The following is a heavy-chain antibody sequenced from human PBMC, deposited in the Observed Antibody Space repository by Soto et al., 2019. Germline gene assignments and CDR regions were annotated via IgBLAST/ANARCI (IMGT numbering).Heavy chain of an antibody. CDR3: ARGILGEDGSPHY. CDR1: GYTFTGYY. J-gene: IGHJ4*02. Sequence: GASVKVSCKASGYTFTGYYMHWVRQAPGQGLEWMGWINPNSGGTNYAQKFQGRVTMTRDTSISTAYMELSRLRSDDTAVYYCARGILGEDGSPHYWGQGTLVTVSS. CDR2: INPNSGGT. D-gene: IGHD2-15*01. V-gene: IGHV1-2*02.